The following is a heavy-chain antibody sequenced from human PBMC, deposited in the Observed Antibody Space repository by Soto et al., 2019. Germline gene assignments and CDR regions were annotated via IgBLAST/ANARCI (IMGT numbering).Heavy chain of an antibody. D-gene: IGHD3-10*01. CDR3: ARLSNYYGSGSYYNEDY. V-gene: IGHV5-51*01. CDR2: IYPGDSDT. CDR1: GYSFTSYW. Sequence: PGESLKISCKGSGYSFTSYWIGWVRQMPGKGLEWMGIIYPGDSDTGYSPSFQGQVTISADKSISTAYLQWSSLKASDTAMYYCARLSNYYGSGSYYNEDYWGQGTLVTVSS. J-gene: IGHJ4*02.